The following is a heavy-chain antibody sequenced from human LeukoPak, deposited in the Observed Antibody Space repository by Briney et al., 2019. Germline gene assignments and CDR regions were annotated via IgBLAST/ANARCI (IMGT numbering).Heavy chain of an antibody. CDR1: GDSISSYY. V-gene: IGHV4-4*08. D-gene: IGHD2-15*01. J-gene: IGHJ3*02. CDR3: ASDRIEVDAFDI. Sequence: PSETLSLTCTVSGDSISSYYWSWIRQPPGKGLEWIGRIYTSGSTNYNPSLKSRVTISVDTSKNQFSLKLSSVTAADTAVYYCASDRIEVDAFDIWGQGTMVTVSS. CDR2: IYTSGST.